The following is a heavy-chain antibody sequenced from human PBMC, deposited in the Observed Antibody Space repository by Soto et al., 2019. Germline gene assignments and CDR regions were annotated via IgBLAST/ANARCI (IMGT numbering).Heavy chain of an antibody. CDR2: ISGDGGST. Sequence: EVQLLESGGGLVQPGGSLRLSCAASGFTFSSYAMSWVRQAPGKGLEWVSIISGDGGSTYYADSVKGRFTISRDNSKNTLFLQMNSLRAEDSAVYYCAKERIPAAIRYYYYGMDVWVQGTTVTVSS. CDR3: AKERIPAAIRYYYYGMDV. V-gene: IGHV3-23*01. D-gene: IGHD2-2*02. CDR1: GFTFSSYA. J-gene: IGHJ6*02.